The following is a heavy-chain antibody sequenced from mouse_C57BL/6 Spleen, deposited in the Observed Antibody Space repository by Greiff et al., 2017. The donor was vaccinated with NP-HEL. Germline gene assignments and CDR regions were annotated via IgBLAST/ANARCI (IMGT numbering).Heavy chain of an antibody. CDR1: GYAFTNYL. J-gene: IGHJ1*03. V-gene: IGHV1-54*01. D-gene: IGHD1-1*01. CDR3: ARSITTVVDWYFDV. Sequence: QVQLQQSGAELVRPGPSVKVSCKASGYAFTNYLIEWVKQRPGQGLEWIGVINPGSGGTNYNEKFKGKATLTADKSSSTAYMQLSSLTSEDSAVYFCARSITTVVDWYFDVWGTGTTVTVSS. CDR2: INPGSGGT.